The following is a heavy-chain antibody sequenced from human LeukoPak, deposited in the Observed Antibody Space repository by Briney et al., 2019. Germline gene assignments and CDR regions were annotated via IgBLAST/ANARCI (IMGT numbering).Heavy chain of an antibody. Sequence: ASVKVSCKASGYTFTSYGISWVRQAPGQGPEWMGWINPNSGTTNYAQKFQGRVTMTTDTSSSTAYMDLTRLRSDDTAVYYCAREGDVVADVNWFDPWGQGTLVTVSS. CDR1: GYTFTSYG. D-gene: IGHD2-15*01. V-gene: IGHV1-18*01. CDR3: AREGDVVADVNWFDP. J-gene: IGHJ5*02. CDR2: INPNSGTT.